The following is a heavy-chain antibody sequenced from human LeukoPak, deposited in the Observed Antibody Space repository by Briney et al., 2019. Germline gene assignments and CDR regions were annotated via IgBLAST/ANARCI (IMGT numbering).Heavy chain of an antibody. D-gene: IGHD3-22*01. CDR3: ARVRSNYDSSGYDDAFDI. V-gene: IGHV1-2*02. CDR1: GYTFTGYY. Sequence: ASVKVSCKASGYTFTGYYMHWVRQAPGQGLEWMGWINPNSGGTNYAQKFQGRVTMTRDTSISTAYMELSRLRSEDTAVYYCARVRSNYDSSGYDDAFDIWGQGTMVTVSS. J-gene: IGHJ3*02. CDR2: INPNSGGT.